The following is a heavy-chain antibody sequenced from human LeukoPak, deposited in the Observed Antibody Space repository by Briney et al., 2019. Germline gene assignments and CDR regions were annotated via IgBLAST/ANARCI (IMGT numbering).Heavy chain of an antibody. CDR1: GYTFTSYG. V-gene: IGHV1-18*01. Sequence: ASVKVSCKASGYTFTSYGISWVRQAPGQGLEWMGWISAYNGNTNYAQKLQGRVTMTTDTSTSTAYRGLRSLRSDDTAVYYCARDRPDYYCSSTSCSGLDYWGQGTLVTVSS. D-gene: IGHD2-2*01. J-gene: IGHJ4*02. CDR2: ISAYNGNT. CDR3: ARDRPDYYCSSTSCSGLDY.